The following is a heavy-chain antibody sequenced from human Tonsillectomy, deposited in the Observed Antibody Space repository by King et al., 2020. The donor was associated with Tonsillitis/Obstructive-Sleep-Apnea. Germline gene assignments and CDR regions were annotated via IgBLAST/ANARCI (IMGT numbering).Heavy chain of an antibody. Sequence: VQLQESGPGLVKPSQTLSLTCTSSGGSISSGVYYLSWIRQHLGKGLEWIGYTYHSGSTYYNPSLKSRVIISVDTSKNQFSLRLSSVTAAETAVYSCARGVPGASMGVYFDYWGQGILVTVSS. D-gene: IGHD3-16*01. J-gene: IGHJ4*02. CDR1: GGSISSGVYY. CDR2: TYHSGST. CDR3: ARGVPGASMGVYFDY. V-gene: IGHV4-31*03.